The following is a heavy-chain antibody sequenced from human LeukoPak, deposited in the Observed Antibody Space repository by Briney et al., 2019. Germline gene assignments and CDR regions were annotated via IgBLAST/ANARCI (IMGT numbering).Heavy chain of an antibody. D-gene: IGHD2-15*01. CDR2: ISPYNGNT. V-gene: IGHV1-18*01. Sequence: ASVKVSCKASGYTFTIYDISWVRQAPGQGLEWMGWISPYNGNTNYAQKLQDRVTMTTDTSTSTAHMELRSLRSDDTAVYYCARVITPGYFLHWGQGTLVTVSS. CDR1: GYTFTIYD. CDR3: ARVITPGYFLH. J-gene: IGHJ1*01.